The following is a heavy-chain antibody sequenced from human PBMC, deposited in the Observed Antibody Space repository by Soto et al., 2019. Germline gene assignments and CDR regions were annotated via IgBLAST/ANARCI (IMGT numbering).Heavy chain of an antibody. V-gene: IGHV3-23*01. Sequence: EVQLLQSGGGWVQPGGSLRLSCAASGFTFSKYAMAWVRQAPGKRLEWVSSISGSGVIKYYADSVQGRFTISRDNATSTLSVQMNSLRFEDTAIYYCANDLTTMVRVVLPSPWGQGILVTVSS. CDR1: GFTFSKYA. CDR2: ISGSGVIK. D-gene: IGHD3-10*01. CDR3: ANDLTTMVRVVLPSP. J-gene: IGHJ5*02.